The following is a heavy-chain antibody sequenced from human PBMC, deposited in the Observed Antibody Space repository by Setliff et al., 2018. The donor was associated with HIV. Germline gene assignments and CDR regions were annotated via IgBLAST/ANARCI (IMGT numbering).Heavy chain of an antibody. CDR2: IYTSGST. J-gene: IGHJ3*01. CDR1: GGSISNSRYY. Sequence: SETLSLTCTVSGGSISNSRYYWSWIRQPAGKGLEWIGHIYTSGSTNYNPSLKSRVTISVDTSTNQFSLKLSSVTAADTAVYYCARAPPGIQNDAFDVWGQGTMVTVSS. V-gene: IGHV4-61*09. CDR3: ARAPPGIQNDAFDV.